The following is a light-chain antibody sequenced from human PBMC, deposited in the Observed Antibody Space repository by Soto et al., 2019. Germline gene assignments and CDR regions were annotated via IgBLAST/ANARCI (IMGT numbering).Light chain of an antibody. CDR1: NNDFGSYDF. J-gene: IGLJ2*01. Sequence: QSALTQPRSVSGSPGQSVTISCTGTNNDFGSYDFVSWYQQHPGKAPKLMVSDVSQRPSGVPDRFSGSKSGNTASLTISGLQAEDEADYYCCSYAGSDPFEFGGGTKLTVL. V-gene: IGLV2-11*01. CDR2: DVS. CDR3: CSYAGSDPFE.